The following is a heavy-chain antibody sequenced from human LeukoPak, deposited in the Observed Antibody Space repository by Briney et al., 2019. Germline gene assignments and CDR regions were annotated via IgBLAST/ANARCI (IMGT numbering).Heavy chain of an antibody. CDR1: GFTFSSNS. D-gene: IGHD2/OR15-2a*01. Sequence: GGSLRLSCAAFGFTFSSNSMNWVRQAPGKGLEWVSYISSSSSTIYYADSVKGRFTISRDNSKNSLYLQMNSLGTEDTALYYCATSDFAAHFDYWGQGTLVTVSS. CDR3: ATSDFAAHFDY. V-gene: IGHV3-48*04. CDR2: ISSSSSTI. J-gene: IGHJ4*02.